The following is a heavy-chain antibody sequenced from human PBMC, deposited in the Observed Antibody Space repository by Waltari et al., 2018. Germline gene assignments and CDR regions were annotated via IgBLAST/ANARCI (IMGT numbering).Heavy chain of an antibody. V-gene: IGHV3-53*01. CDR3: ARDKGVEPTTRFDY. CDR2: VTSDDKT. J-gene: IGHJ4*02. Sequence: EVQLVESGGGLIKPGGSLRLSCAASAFSVRSNDMTWVRQAPGKGLEWLSIVTSDDKTYYADSVKGRFTISRDNSKNTLYLEMSSLTAEDTAVYYCARDKGVEPTTRFDYWGQGTLVTVSS. D-gene: IGHD1-26*01. CDR1: AFSVRSND.